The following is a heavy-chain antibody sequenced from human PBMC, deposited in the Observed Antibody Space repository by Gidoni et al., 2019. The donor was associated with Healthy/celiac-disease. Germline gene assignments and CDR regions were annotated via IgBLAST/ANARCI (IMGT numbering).Heavy chain of an antibody. CDR2: IKSKTDGGTT. J-gene: IGHJ4*02. CDR1: GFTFSNAW. D-gene: IGHD1-26*01. Sequence: EVQLVESGGGLVKPGGSLRLSCAASGFTFSNAWMSWVRQAPGKGLEWVGRIKSKTDGGTTAYAAPVKGRFTISRADSKNTLYLQMNSLKTEDTAVYYCTTGGSGSYPFDYWGQGTLVTVSS. CDR3: TTGGSGSYPFDY. V-gene: IGHV3-15*01.